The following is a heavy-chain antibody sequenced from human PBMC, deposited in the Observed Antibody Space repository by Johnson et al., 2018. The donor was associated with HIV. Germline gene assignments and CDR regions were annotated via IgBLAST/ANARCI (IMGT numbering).Heavy chain of an antibody. Sequence: QVQLVESGGGVVQPGRSLRLSCAASGFTFSSYPMHWVRQAPGKGLEWVGHIQEAGSQIHSMDSVKGLFTISSDNSKNTMYLQMNSLRAEDTVVYYCARYCSGGSCYSVWQKNYAFDIWGQGTMVTVSS. CDR2: IQEAGSQI. CDR3: ARYCSGGSCYSVWQKNYAFDI. V-gene: IGHV3-30*04. D-gene: IGHD2-15*01. CDR1: GFTFSSYP. J-gene: IGHJ3*02.